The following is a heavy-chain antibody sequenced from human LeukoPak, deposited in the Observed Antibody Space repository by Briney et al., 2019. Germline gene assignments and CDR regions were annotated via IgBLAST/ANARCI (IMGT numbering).Heavy chain of an antibody. CDR3: ARCGTIGTGGDY. CDR2: IYPGDSET. Sequence: GESLTLSCKGSGYTFSYYWIGWVRQTSRKGLDWMGGIYPGDSETRYSPSFQDQVTISADKYISTAYLQWSSLKASDSAMYYCARCGTIGTGGDYWGQGTLVTVSS. J-gene: IGHJ4*02. V-gene: IGHV5-51*01. D-gene: IGHD1-1*01. CDR1: GYTFSYYW.